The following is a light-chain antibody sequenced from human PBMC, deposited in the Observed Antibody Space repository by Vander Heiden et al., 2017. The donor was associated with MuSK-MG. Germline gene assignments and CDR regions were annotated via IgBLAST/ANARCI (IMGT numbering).Light chain of an antibody. V-gene: IGKV1-39*01. Sequence: DIQMTQSPSSLSASVGDRVTITCRASQSINSYLNWYQQKPGKAPKVLIYAASYLQSGVPSRFSGSGSGTHFTLTISSLQPEDFATYYCQQTYNNPRTFGLGTKVEIK. CDR2: AAS. CDR1: QSINSY. J-gene: IGKJ1*01. CDR3: QQTYNNPRT.